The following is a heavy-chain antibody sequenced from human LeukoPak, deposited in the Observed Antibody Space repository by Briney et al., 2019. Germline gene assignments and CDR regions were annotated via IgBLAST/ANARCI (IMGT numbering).Heavy chain of an antibody. CDR3: ARMQVGWLRFAFYI. CDR1: VFTFSTYW. V-gene: IGHV3-7*05. Sequence: QPGGSLTLSCAASVFTFSTYWMSWVRQSPGKGLEWVANIKQDGSQKYYVDSVKGRFTISRDNAKNSLYLQMNSLRAEDTAVYYCARMQVGWLRFAFYIWGQGTVVTVSS. D-gene: IGHD5-12*01. CDR2: IKQDGSQK. J-gene: IGHJ3*02.